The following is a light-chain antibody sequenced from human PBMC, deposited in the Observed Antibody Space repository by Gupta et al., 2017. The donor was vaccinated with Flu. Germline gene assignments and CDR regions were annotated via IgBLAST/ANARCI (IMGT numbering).Light chain of an antibody. CDR2: KAS. CDR1: QSISSW. Sequence: DIQMTQSPSTLSASVGDRVTITCRASQSISSWLAWYQQKPGKAPKLLIYKASSLESGAPSRFSGSGSGTEFALTISSLQPEDFATYYCQQYNSYSWTFGQGTKVEIK. J-gene: IGKJ1*01. CDR3: QQYNSYSWT. V-gene: IGKV1-5*03.